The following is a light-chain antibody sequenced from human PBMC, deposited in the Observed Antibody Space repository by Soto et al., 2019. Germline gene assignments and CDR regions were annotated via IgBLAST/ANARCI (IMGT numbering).Light chain of an antibody. V-gene: IGLV2-14*01. J-gene: IGLJ1*01. CDR2: EVS. CDR1: SSDVGAYNY. Sequence: QSALTQPASVSGSPGQSITISCTGNSSDVGAYNYVSWYQQHPGKAPKLMIFEVSNRPSGVSNRFSGSKSGNTASLTISGLQAEYEAEDYCSSYTSSSTYVFGTGTNVTVL. CDR3: SSYTSSSTYV.